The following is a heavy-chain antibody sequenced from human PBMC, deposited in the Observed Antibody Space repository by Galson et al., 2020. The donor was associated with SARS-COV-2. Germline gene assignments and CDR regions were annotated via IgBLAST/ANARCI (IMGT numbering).Heavy chain of an antibody. D-gene: IGHD5-18*01. V-gene: IGHV1-46*01. CDR3: ARPRYSYDHGAGWGNAFDM. Sequence: ASVKVSCKASGYTFVNHFIHWVRQAPGQGLDWMGLINPGVATTTYADKFQGRVTMTSDMSTTTVYMELRRLQSDDTAVYFCARPRYSYDHGAGWGNAFDMWGQGTVVTVSS. J-gene: IGHJ3*02. CDR1: GYTFVNHF. CDR2: INPGVATT.